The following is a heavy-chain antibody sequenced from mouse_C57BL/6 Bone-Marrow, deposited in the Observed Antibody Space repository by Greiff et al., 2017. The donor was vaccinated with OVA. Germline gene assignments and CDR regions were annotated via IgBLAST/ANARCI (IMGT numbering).Heavy chain of an antibody. CDR3: ARSNHYGNYVNYVDY. Sequence: VQLQQSGPELVKPGASVKIPCKASGYTFTDYNMDWVKQSHGKSLEWIGDINPNNGGTIYNQKFKGKATLTVDKSSSTAYMELRSLTSEDTAVYYCARSNHYGNYVNYVDYWGQGTTLTVSS. J-gene: IGHJ2*01. D-gene: IGHD2-1*01. CDR2: INPNNGGT. CDR1: GYTFTDYN. V-gene: IGHV1-18*01.